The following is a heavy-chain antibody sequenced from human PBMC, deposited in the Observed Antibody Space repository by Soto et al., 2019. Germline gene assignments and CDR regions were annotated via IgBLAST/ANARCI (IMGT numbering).Heavy chain of an antibody. CDR2: IWYDGSNK. CDR3: ARGYYYDSSGYLPYYYYYGMDV. D-gene: IGHD3-22*01. V-gene: IGHV3-33*01. CDR1: GFTFSSYG. Sequence: GGSLRLSCAASGFTFSSYGMHWVRQAPGKGLEWVAVIWYDGSNKYYADSVKGRFTISRDNSKNTLYLQMNSLRAEDTAVYYCARGYYYDSSGYLPYYYYYGMDVWGQGTTVTVSS. J-gene: IGHJ6*02.